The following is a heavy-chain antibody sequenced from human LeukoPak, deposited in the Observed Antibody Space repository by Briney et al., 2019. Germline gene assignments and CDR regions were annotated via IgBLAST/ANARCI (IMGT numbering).Heavy chain of an antibody. J-gene: IGHJ4*02. V-gene: IGHV4-61*02. Sequence: PSQTLSLTCTVSGGSISSGSYYWSWIRQPAGKGREWIGRIYTSGSTNYNPSLKSRVTISVDTPKNQFSLKLSSVTAADTAVYYCARGTYYYDRFDYWGQGTLVTVSS. CDR2: IYTSGST. CDR3: ARGTYYYDRFDY. CDR1: GGSISSGSYY. D-gene: IGHD3-22*01.